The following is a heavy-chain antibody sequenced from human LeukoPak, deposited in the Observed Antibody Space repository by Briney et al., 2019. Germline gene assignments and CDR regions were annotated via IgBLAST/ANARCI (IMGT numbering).Heavy chain of an antibody. D-gene: IGHD3-10*01. V-gene: IGHV3-53*01. CDR2: IYSGGTT. J-gene: IGHJ5*02. CDR3: ARGPTAVSAGS. CDR1: GFTVSNSY. Sequence: PGGSLRLSCAASGFTVSNSYMSWVRQAPGKGLEWVSIIYSGGTTYYADSVRGRFTISRDTSKNTLYLQMNSLRAEDTALYYCARGPTAVSAGSWGQGTLVTVSS.